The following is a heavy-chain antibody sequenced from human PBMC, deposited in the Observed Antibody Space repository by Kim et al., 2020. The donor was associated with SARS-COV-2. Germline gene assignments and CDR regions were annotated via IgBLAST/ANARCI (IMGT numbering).Heavy chain of an antibody. Sequence: ADSGTGRFTITRDNSKNTLYLQMNSRRAEDTAVYYCAREYYMNWFDPWGQGTLVTVSS. D-gene: IGHD3-10*01. J-gene: IGHJ5*02. V-gene: IGHV3-33*01. CDR3: AREYYMNWFDP.